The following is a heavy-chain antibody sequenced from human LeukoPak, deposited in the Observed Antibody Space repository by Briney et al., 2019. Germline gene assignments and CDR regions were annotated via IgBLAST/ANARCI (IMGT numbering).Heavy chain of an antibody. D-gene: IGHD3-10*01. CDR3: ASVARRPVNYYGSASYYNRGWFDP. Sequence: PSETLSLTWAVSGGSISSSNWWSWVRQPPGKGLEWIGEIYHSGSTNYNPSLKSRVTISVDTSKNQFSLKLSSVTAADTAVYYCASVARRPVNYYGSASYYNRGWFDPWGQGTLVTVSS. J-gene: IGHJ5*02. CDR1: GGSISSSNW. CDR2: IYHSGST. V-gene: IGHV4-4*02.